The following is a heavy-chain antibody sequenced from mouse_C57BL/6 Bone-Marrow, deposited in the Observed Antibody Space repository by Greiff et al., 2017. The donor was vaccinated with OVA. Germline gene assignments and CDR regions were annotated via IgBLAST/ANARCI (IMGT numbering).Heavy chain of an antibody. D-gene: IGHD1-1*01. J-gene: IGHJ1*03. CDR2: IWSGGST. V-gene: IGHV2-2*01. CDR1: GFSLTSYG. CDR3: ARYTHYYGSSYGWYFDV. Sequence: QVQLQQSGPGLVQPSQSLSITCTVSGFSLTSYGVHWVRQSPGKGLEWLGVIWSGGSTDYNAAFISRLSISKDNSKSQVFFKMNSLQADDTAIYYCARYTHYYGSSYGWYFDVCGTGTTVTVSS.